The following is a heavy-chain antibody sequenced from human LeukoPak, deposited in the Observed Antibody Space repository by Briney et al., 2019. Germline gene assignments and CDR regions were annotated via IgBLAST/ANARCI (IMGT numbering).Heavy chain of an antibody. J-gene: IGHJ4*02. Sequence: ETLSLTCTVSGGSISSYYWSWIRQPPGKGLEWIGYIYYSGSTNYNPSLKSRVTISVDTSKNQFSLKLSSVTAADTAVYYCARVPTVTFFDYWGQGTLVTVSS. CDR2: IYYSGST. CDR1: GGSISSYY. CDR3: ARVPTVTFFDY. V-gene: IGHV4-59*08. D-gene: IGHD4-17*01.